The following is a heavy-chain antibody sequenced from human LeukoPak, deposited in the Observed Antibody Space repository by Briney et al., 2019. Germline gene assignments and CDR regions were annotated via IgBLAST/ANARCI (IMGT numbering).Heavy chain of an antibody. J-gene: IGHJ4*02. D-gene: IGHD6-19*01. Sequence: KPSETLSLTCTVSGDSIGYYYWSWIRQPPGKGLEWIGYIYYTGSTDYNPSLKSRVTISVDTSKNQFSLRLSSVTAADTAVYYCARGGGYHDYWGQGTLVTVSS. CDR3: ARGGGYHDY. V-gene: IGHV4-59*01. CDR2: IYYTGST. CDR1: GDSIGYYY.